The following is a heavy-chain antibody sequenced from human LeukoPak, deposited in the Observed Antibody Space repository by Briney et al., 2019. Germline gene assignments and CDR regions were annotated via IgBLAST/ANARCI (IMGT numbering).Heavy chain of an antibody. J-gene: IGHJ4*02. V-gene: IGHV4-34*01. Sequence: SETLSLTCAVYGGSFSGYYWSWIRQPPGKGLEWIGSIYYSGSTYYNPSLKSRVTISVDTSKNQFSLKLSSVTAADTAVYYCARHDSSGEWGQGTLVTVSS. CDR1: GGSFSGYY. CDR2: IYYSGST. D-gene: IGHD3-22*01. CDR3: ARHDSSGE.